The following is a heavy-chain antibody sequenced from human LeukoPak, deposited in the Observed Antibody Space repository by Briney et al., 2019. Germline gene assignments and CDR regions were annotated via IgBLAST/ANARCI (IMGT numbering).Heavy chain of an antibody. CDR2: IYTSGST. J-gene: IGHJ4*02. D-gene: IGHD5-18*01. CDR1: GGSISSYY. CDR3: ARLSGGYNFDY. Sequence: SETLSLTCTVSGGSISSYYWSWIRQPPGKGLEWIGYIYTSGSTNYNPSLKSRVTISVDTSKNQFSLKLSSVTAADTAVYYCARLSGGYNFDYWGQGTLVTVSS. V-gene: IGHV4-4*09.